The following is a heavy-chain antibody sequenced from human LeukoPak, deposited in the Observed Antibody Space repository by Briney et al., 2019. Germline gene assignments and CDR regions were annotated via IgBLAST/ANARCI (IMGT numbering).Heavy chain of an antibody. Sequence: SETLSLTCAVYGGSFSGYYWSWIRQPPGKGLEWIGEINHSGSTNYNPSLKSRVTISVDTSKNQFSLKLSSVTAADTAVYYCARWLEAVAVPNWYFDLWGRGTLVTVSS. V-gene: IGHV4-34*01. D-gene: IGHD6-19*01. CDR2: INHSGST. J-gene: IGHJ2*01. CDR3: ARWLEAVAVPNWYFDL. CDR1: GGSFSGYY.